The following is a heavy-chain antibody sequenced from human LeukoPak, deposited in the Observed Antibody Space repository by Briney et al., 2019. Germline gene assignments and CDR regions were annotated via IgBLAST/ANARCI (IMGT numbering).Heavy chain of an antibody. CDR2: IYTSGST. J-gene: IGHJ2*01. D-gene: IGHD3-22*01. V-gene: IGHV4-61*02. Sequence: SETLSLTCTVSGGSISSGSYYWSWIRQPAGKGLEWIGRIYTSGSTNYNPSLKSRVTISVNTSKNHLYLKLSSVTAADTAVYYCVSYDSSGYFSPSWYFDLWGRGTLVTVSS. CDR1: GGSISSGSYY. CDR3: VSYDSSGYFSPSWYFDL.